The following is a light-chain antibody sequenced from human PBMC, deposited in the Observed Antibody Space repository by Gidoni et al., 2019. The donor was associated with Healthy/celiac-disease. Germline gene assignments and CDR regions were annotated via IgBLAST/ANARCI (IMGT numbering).Light chain of an antibody. V-gene: IGKV3-20*01. CDR3: QQYGSSPLT. CDR2: GAS. J-gene: IGKJ5*01. Sequence: EIVLTQSPGTLSLSPGESATLSCSASQSVRSSYLAWYLQKPGQAPRLLIYGASSRATGIPDRFSGSGSGTDFTLTISRLEPEDFAVYYCQQYGSSPLTFGQGTRLEIK. CDR1: QSVRSSY.